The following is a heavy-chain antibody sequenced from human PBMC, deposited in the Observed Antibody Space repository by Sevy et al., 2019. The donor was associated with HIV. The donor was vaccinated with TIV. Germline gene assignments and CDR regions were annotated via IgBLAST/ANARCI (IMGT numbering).Heavy chain of an antibody. CDR1: GYTFTDYY. J-gene: IGHJ6*02. Sequence: ASVKVSCKASGYTFTDYYMHWVRQAPGQGLEWMGRINPNSGDTNFVQKFQGRVTMTRDTSISTAYMELSRLTSDDTAVYYCARDPVAPNPAGMDVWGQGTTVTVFS. CDR3: ARDPVAPNPAGMDV. D-gene: IGHD5-12*01. V-gene: IGHV1-2*06. CDR2: INPNSGDT.